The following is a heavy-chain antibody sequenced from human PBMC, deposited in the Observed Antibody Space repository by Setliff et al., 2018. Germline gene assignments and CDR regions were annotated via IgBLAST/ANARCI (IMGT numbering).Heavy chain of an antibody. J-gene: IGHJ4*02. CDR2: IQHDGSRE. D-gene: IGHD5-12*01. CDR1: GFRFSTSD. V-gene: IGHV3-30*02. CDR3: AKVPNSGGYAGPFDF. Sequence: GSLKISCAASGFRFSTSDMHWVRQAPGKGLEWVSFIQHDGSREFYGDPVKGRFIISGDNSKNTLYLQMNSLSAEDTAVYYCAKVPNSGGYAGPFDFWGQGTLVTVSS.